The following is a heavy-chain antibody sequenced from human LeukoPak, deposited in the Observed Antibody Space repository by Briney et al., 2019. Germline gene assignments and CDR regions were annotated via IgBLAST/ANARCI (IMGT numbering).Heavy chain of an antibody. CDR3: AREGRVSGYDFDC. V-gene: IGHV3-48*03. CDR2: IGSSGRTI. D-gene: IGHD5-12*01. J-gene: IGHJ4*02. CDR1: GLTLSSYE. Sequence: PGGSLRLSCVASGLTLSSYEMDWVRQAPGKGLEWISYIGSSGRTIYYADSVKGRFTISRDNAKNSLYLQMNSLRVEDTAVYYCAREGRVSGYDFDCWGQGTLVTVSS.